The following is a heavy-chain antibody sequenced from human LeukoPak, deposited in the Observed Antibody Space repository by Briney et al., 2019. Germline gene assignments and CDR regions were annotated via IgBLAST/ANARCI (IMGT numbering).Heavy chain of an antibody. Sequence: PGGSLRLSCAASGFTFNNFWMTWVRRAPEKGLEWVGNINRDGSAKYYLDSVKGRFAISRDNTKNSLYLQMNSLRAEDTAVYYCARAKYSHYYYYGMDVWGQGTTVTVSS. CDR2: INRDGSAK. D-gene: IGHD5-18*01. CDR3: ARAKYSHYYYYGMDV. J-gene: IGHJ6*02. V-gene: IGHV3-7*01. CDR1: GFTFNNFW.